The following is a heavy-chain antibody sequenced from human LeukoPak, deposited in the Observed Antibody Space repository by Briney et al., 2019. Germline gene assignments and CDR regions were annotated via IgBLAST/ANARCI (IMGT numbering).Heavy chain of an antibody. CDR1: GFTFSNYA. CDR3: AKDRWYSSGGFLDH. Sequence: GASLRLSCAVSGFTFSNYAMSWVRQAPGNGLELVSTISGTAASTYYADSVKGRFTISRDNSKNTLFLQVNNLRAEDTALYYCAKDRWYSSGGFLDHWGQGTLVTVSS. V-gene: IGHV3-23*01. D-gene: IGHD6-19*01. CDR2: ISGTAAST. J-gene: IGHJ4*02.